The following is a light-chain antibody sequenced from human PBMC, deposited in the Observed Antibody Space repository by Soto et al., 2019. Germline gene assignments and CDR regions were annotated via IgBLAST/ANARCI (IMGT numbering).Light chain of an antibody. CDR1: QSVSIY. J-gene: IGKJ2*01. CDR3: QPRSDWPET. Sequence: EIVLTQSPATLSLSPGERATLSCRASQSVSIYLAWYQQRPGQAPSLLIYEASNRATGIPPRFSGSGSGTDFTLTISSLEPQDSAVYYCQPRSDWPETFGQGTRLEIK. V-gene: IGKV3-11*01. CDR2: EAS.